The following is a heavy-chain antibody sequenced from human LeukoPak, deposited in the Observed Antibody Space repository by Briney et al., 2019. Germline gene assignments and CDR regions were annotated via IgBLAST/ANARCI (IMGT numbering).Heavy chain of an antibody. CDR2: IYHSGST. J-gene: IGHJ4*02. CDR3: AYIAAAGTVDY. V-gene: IGHV4-38-2*02. D-gene: IGHD6-13*01. Sequence: SETLSLTCTVSGYSISSGYYWGWIRQPPGKGLEWIGSIYHSGSTYYNPSLKSRVTISVDTSKNQFSLKLSSVTAADTAVYYCAYIAAAGTVDYWGQGTLVTVSS. CDR1: GYSISSGYY.